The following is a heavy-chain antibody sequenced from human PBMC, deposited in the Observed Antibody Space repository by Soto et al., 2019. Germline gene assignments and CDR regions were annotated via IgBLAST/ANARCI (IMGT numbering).Heavy chain of an antibody. D-gene: IGHD2-21*02. J-gene: IGHJ6*02. V-gene: IGHV3-11*01. Sequence: PGGSLRLSCAASGFTFSDYYMSWIRQAPGKGLEWVSYISSSGSTIYYADSVKGRFTISRDNAKNSLYLQMNSLRAEDTAVYYCATFCGGDCYSFYYYGMDVWGQGTTVTVSS. CDR3: ATFCGGDCYSFYYYGMDV. CDR1: GFTFSDYY. CDR2: ISSSGSTI.